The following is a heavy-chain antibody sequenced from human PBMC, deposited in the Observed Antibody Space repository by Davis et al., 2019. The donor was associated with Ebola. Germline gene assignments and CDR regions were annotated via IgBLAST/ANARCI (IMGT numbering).Heavy chain of an antibody. V-gene: IGHV3-11*06. CDR2: ISSSASYK. D-gene: IGHD3-10*01. CDR3: AKVQRGD. Sequence: PGGSLRLSCAASGFTFSVYYMSWIRQAPGKGPEWVSSISSSASYKNYADSVKGRFTISRDDAKKSLYLQMNSLRAEDTAVYYCAKVQRGDWGQGTLVTVSS. J-gene: IGHJ4*02. CDR1: GFTFSVYY.